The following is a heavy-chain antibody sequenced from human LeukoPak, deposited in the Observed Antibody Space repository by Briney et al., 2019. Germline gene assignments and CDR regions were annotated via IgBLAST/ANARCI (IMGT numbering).Heavy chain of an antibody. CDR2: ISSSSSTI. CDR3: ARDHRGYDYATGLGY. CDR1: GFSFSSYS. V-gene: IGHV3-48*04. D-gene: IGHD5-18*01. Sequence: GGSLRLSCAASGFSFSSYSMNWVRQAPGEGLEWVSYISSSSSTIYYADSVKGRFTISRDNAKNSLYLQMNSLGAEDTAVYYCARDHRGYDYATGLGYWGQGTLVTVSS. J-gene: IGHJ4*02.